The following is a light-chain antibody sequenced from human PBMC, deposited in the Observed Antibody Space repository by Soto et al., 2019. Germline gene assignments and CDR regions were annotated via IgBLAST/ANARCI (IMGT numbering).Light chain of an antibody. CDR1: QSVSSY. CDR2: DAS. J-gene: IGKJ5*01. V-gene: IGKV3-11*01. CDR3: QQRSNWIT. Sequence: EIVLTQSPATLSMSPGERATLSCRASQSVSSYLAWYQQKPGQAPRLLIYDASNRATGIPARFSGSGSGTDFTLTFSSLEPEDFAFYYCQQRSNWITFGQGTRLEIK.